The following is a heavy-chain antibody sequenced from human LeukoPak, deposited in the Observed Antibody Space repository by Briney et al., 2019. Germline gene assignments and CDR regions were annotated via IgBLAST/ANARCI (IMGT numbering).Heavy chain of an antibody. Sequence: GGSRRLSCAASGFTFSSYAMSWVRQAPGKGLEWVSAISGSGGSTYYADSVKGRFTISRDNSKNTLYLQMNSLRAEDTAVYYCAKDRPLGFGVTISYYYYGMDVWGQGTTVTVSS. CDR2: ISGSGGST. D-gene: IGHD3-16*01. CDR1: GFTFSSYA. CDR3: AKDRPLGFGVTISYYYYGMDV. J-gene: IGHJ6*02. V-gene: IGHV3-23*01.